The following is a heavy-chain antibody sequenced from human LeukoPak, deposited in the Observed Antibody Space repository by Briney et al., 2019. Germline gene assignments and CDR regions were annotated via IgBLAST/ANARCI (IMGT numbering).Heavy chain of an antibody. V-gene: IGHV3-30*02. CDR1: GFTVSSNY. CDR3: AKERWLTPYGTASFDY. Sequence: GGSLRLSCAASGFTVSSNYMTWVRQAPGKGLEWVAFIRYDGSNKYYADSVKGRFTISRDNSKNTLYLQMNSLRAEDTAVYDCAKERWLTPYGTASFDYWGQGTLVTVSS. CDR2: IRYDGSNK. J-gene: IGHJ4*02. D-gene: IGHD3-22*01.